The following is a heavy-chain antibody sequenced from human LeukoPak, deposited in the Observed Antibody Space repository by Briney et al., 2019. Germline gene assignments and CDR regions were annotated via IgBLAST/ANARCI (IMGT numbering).Heavy chain of an antibody. V-gene: IGHV1-69*04. J-gene: IGHJ5*02. CDR2: IIPILGIA. CDR1: GGTFSSYA. Sequence: ASVKVSCKASGGTFSSYAISWVRQAPGQGLEWMGRIIPILGIANYAQKFQGRVTITADKSTSTAYMELSSLRSEDTAVYYCATAFAAVAGSPPFDPWGQGTLVTVSS. D-gene: IGHD6-25*01. CDR3: ATAFAAVAGSPPFDP.